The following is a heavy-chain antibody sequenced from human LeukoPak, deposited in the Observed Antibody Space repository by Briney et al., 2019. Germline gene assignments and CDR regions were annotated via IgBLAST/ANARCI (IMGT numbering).Heavy chain of an antibody. CDR1: GYTFTGYY. CDR3: ARSRLYSGSSFDY. J-gene: IGHJ4*02. Sequence: ASVKVSCKASGYTFTGYYMHWVRQAPGQGLEWVGWINPNSGGTNYAQKFQGRVTMTRDTSISTAYMELSRLRSDDTAVYYCARSRLYSGSSFDYWGQGTLVTVSS. D-gene: IGHD1-26*01. V-gene: IGHV1-2*02. CDR2: INPNSGGT.